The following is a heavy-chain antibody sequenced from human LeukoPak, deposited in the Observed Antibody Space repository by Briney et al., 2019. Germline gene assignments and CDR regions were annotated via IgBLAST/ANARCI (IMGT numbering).Heavy chain of an antibody. CDR1: GGSFSGYY. J-gene: IGHJ6*03. CDR2: INHSGST. Sequence: SETLSLTCAVYGGSFSGYYWSGLRQPPGKGVEGIGEINHSGSTNYNPSLKRRVTISGDTSKNQFSLKLSSVTAAHTAVYFCARVGYSYVINDWSRTGLGAYPTKYYYHMDVWGKGTTVTVSS. V-gene: IGHV4-34*01. CDR3: ARVGYSYVINDWSRTGLGAYPTKYYYHMDV. D-gene: IGHD5-18*01.